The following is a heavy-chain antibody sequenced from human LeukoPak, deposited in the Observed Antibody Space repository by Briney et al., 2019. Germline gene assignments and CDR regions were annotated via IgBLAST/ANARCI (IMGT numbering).Heavy chain of an antibody. D-gene: IGHD5-18*01. J-gene: IGHJ4*02. CDR2: IYWDDDK. CDR3: AHSRHTARVEN. V-gene: IGHV2-5*02. Sequence: SGPTLVKPPQTLTLTCTFSGFSLSTRGVGVGWIRQPPGKALEWLALIYWDDDKRYSPSLKSRLTITKDTSKNQVVLTMTNMAPVDTGTYFCAHSRHTARVENWGQGTLVTVSS. CDR1: GFSLSTRGVG.